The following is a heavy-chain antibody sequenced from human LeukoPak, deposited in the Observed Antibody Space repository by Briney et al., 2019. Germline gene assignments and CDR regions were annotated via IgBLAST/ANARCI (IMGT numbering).Heavy chain of an antibody. J-gene: IGHJ2*01. CDR3: ARVGDHFHWYLDL. D-gene: IGHD3-3*02. CDR1: GFTVSTNY. Sequence: GGSLRLSCAASGFTVSTNYMNWVRQAPGKGLEWVSILYSGSSTYYADSVEGRFIVSRDSSKNTLSLQMNDLRTEDTAVYYCARVGDHFHWYLDLWGRGTLVTVSS. V-gene: IGHV3-53*01. CDR2: LYSGSST.